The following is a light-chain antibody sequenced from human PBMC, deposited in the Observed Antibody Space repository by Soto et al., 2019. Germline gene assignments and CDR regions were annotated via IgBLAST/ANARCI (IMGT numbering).Light chain of an antibody. CDR3: QQYGSSPPAT. J-gene: IGKJ5*01. Sequence: VFPESRGTMSLSPGERATLSCRARQSVSSSYLAWYQQKPGQAPRLLIYGASSRATGIPDRFSGSGSGTDFTLTISRLEPEDFAVYYCQQYGSSPPATFGQGTRLEIK. CDR1: QSVSSSY. V-gene: IGKV3-20*01. CDR2: GAS.